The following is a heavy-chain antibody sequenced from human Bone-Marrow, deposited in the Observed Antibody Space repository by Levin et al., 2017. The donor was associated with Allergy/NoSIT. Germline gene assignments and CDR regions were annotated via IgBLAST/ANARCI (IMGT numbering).Heavy chain of an antibody. CDR3: ARANRHHGDYIPHTRWRLYYFDY. CDR1: GGSVSSGSYY. CDR2: IYYSGST. Sequence: SETLSLTCTVSGGSVSSGSYYWSWIRQPPGKGLEWIGYIYYSGSTNYNPSLKSRVTISVDTSKNQFSLKLSSVTAADTAVYYCARANRHHGDYIPHTRWRLYYFDYWGQGTLVTVSS. D-gene: IGHD4-17*01. J-gene: IGHJ4*02. V-gene: IGHV4-61*01.